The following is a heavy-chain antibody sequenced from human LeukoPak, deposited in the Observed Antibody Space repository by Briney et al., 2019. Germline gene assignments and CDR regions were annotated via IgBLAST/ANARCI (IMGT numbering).Heavy chain of an antibody. Sequence: KPSETLSLTCTVSRGSISSSNHYWGWIRQPPGKGLEWIGNIHYGGSTNYNPSLKSRVTVSVDTSRNQFSLKLSSVTAADTAVYYCARVSCNSASCKRYYYYGMDVWGKGTTVTVSS. CDR2: IHYGGST. V-gene: IGHV4-39*07. J-gene: IGHJ6*04. CDR3: ARVSCNSASCKRYYYYGMDV. D-gene: IGHD2-2*01. CDR1: RGSISSSNHY.